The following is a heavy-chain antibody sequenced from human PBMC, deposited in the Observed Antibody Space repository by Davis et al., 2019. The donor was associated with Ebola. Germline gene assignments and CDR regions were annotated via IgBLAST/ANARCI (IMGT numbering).Heavy chain of an antibody. D-gene: IGHD3-3*01. V-gene: IGHV3-7*01. Sequence: PGGSLRLSCAASGFTFSSYWMSWVRQAPGKGLEWVANIKQDGSEKYYVDSVKGRFTISRDNAKNSLYLQMNSLRAEDTAVYYCAREGRNGITIFGVVTTGGGQGTLVTVSS. CDR2: IKQDGSEK. J-gene: IGHJ4*02. CDR1: GFTFSSYW. CDR3: AREGRNGITIFGVVTTG.